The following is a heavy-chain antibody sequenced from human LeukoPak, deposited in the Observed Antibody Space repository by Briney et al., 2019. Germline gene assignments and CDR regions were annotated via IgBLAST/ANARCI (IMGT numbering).Heavy chain of an antibody. J-gene: IGHJ4*02. Sequence: SETLSLTCIVSGGSISSSNYYWGWIRQPPGKGLERIGNIYYTGNTYYNPSLKSRVTISVDTSKNQFSLKLSSVTAADTAVYYCARRLYYYDSSGYYTDYWGQGTLVTVSS. D-gene: IGHD3-22*01. CDR2: IYYTGNT. V-gene: IGHV4-39*01. CDR1: GGSISSSNYY. CDR3: ARRLYYYDSSGYYTDY.